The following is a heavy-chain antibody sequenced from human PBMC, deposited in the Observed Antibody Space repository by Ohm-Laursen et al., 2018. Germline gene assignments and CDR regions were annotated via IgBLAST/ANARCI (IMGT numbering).Heavy chain of an antibody. CDR3: ARGDD. V-gene: IGHV4-31*03. CDR2: LYSSGNT. CDR1: GGSIRSGAYY. Sequence: PSETLSLTCSVSGGSIRSGAYYWTWIRQHPGKGLEWIGYLYSSGNTYYSPSFQGRTAISVDTSKTQFSLKLDSVTAADTAVYYCARGDDWGQGALVTVSS. J-gene: IGHJ4*02.